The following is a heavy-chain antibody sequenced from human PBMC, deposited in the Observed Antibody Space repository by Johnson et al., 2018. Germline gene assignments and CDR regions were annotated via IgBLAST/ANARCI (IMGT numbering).Heavy chain of an antibody. CDR2: MNPNSGNT. Sequence: QVQLVESGAEVKKPGASVKVSCKASGYTFTSYDINWVRQATGQGLEWMGWMNPNSGNTGYAQKFQGRVIMTRNTSISTAYMELSSLSSEDTAVYYCASTTTTWEDAFDSWGQGTMVTVSS. CDR3: ASTTTTWEDAFDS. CDR1: GYTFTSYD. J-gene: IGHJ3*02. D-gene: IGHD1-26*01. V-gene: IGHV1-8*01.